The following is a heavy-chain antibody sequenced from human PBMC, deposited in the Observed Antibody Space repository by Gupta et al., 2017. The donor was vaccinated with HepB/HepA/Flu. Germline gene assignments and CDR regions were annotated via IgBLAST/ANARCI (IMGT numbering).Heavy chain of an antibody. Sequence: EVRLLESGGGLVQPGGSLRLSFAASGFTFSSYAMSWVRQAPGKGLEWVSAISGSGGSTYYADSVKGRFTISRDNSKNTLYLQMNSLRAEDTAVYYCAKGPVVAATLSWFDPWGQGTLVTVSS. CDR2: ISGSGGST. CDR1: GFTFSSYA. CDR3: AKGPVVAATLSWFDP. J-gene: IGHJ5*02. V-gene: IGHV3-23*01. D-gene: IGHD2-15*01.